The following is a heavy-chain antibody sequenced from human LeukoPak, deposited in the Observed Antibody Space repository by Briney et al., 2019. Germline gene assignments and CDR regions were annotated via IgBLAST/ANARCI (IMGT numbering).Heavy chain of an antibody. V-gene: IGHV3-23*01. D-gene: IGHD4-17*01. CDR3: AGDYADYVGYFFFDY. J-gene: IGHJ4*02. Sequence: PGGSLRLSCAASGFTFNNYAMNWVRQAPGKGLEWVSSISGGGETTYYADSAKGRFTISRDNSQNTLHLQMNSLRAEDTAVYYCAGDYADYVGYFFFDYWGQGTLVTVSS. CDR1: GFTFNNYA. CDR2: ISGGGETT.